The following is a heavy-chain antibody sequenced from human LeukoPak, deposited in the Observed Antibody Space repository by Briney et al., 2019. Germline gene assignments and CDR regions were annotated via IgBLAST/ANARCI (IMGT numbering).Heavy chain of an antibody. Sequence: PGGSLRLSCAASGFTFSDYYMSWIRQAPGKGLEWVSTISGSGGSIYYADSVKGRLTISRDNSKNTLYLQMNSLRVEDTAVYYRAKSIEAAVVVTDGDYFHYWGQGSLVTVSS. CDR2: ISGSGGSI. V-gene: IGHV3-23*01. CDR1: GFTFSDYY. J-gene: IGHJ4*02. D-gene: IGHD2-15*01. CDR3: AKSIEAAVVVTDGDYFHY.